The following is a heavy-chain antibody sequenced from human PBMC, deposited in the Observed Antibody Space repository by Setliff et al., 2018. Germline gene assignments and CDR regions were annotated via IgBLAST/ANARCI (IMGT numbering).Heavy chain of an antibody. Sequence: PGGSLRLSCAASGFTFKNNGMNWVRQAPGKGLEWVSGINWDGRSIGYADSVKGRFTISRDNAKNSLYLQMNSLRAEDTAVYYCAGPSFDYWGQGTLVTVSS. CDR2: INWDGRSI. CDR3: AGPSFDY. V-gene: IGHV3-20*04. CDR1: GFTFKNNG. J-gene: IGHJ4*02.